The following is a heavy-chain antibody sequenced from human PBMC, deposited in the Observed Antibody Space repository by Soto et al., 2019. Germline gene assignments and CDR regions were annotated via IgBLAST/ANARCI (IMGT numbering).Heavy chain of an antibody. CDR3: AKNETTRPWFNP. J-gene: IGHJ5*02. CDR1: GDSIRNGFYY. D-gene: IGHD1-1*01. V-gene: IGHV4-31*03. CDR2: IYYVGST. Sequence: QVQLQESGPGLVKPSQTLSLICTVSGDSIRNGFYYWSWIRQHPGKGLEWIGNIYYVGSTSYNPPLKSRVTISIDRSKNQFSLTLNSVTAADTAVYYCAKNETTRPWFNPWGQGTLVIVSS.